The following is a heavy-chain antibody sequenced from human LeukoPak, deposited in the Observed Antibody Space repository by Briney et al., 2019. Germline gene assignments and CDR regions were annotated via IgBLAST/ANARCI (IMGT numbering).Heavy chain of an antibody. Sequence: PSETLSLTCTVSGGSISSDYWSWIRQPPGKGLEWIGYIYYSGSTNYNPSLKSRVTISVDTSKNQFSLKLSSVTAADTAVYYCARAAGYYGDYLDYWGQGTLVTVSS. CDR2: IYYSGST. D-gene: IGHD4-17*01. CDR3: ARAAGYYGDYLDY. V-gene: IGHV4-59*01. CDR1: GGSISSDY. J-gene: IGHJ4*02.